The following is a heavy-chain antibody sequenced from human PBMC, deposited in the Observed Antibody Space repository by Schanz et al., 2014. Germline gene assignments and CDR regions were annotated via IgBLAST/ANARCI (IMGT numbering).Heavy chain of an antibody. J-gene: IGHJ6*02. CDR3: AKHLYQYNYYGMDV. D-gene: IGHD2-2*02. Sequence: QVYLVESGGDLVKPGGSPRLSCAASGFTFSDYYMAWIRQAPGKGLEWVSHISGSSIHKNYADSVKGRFSISRDNGETSVYLQINSLRVEDTAVYYCAKHLYQYNYYGMDVWGQGTTVTVSS. CDR1: GFTFSDYY. CDR2: ISGSSIHK. V-gene: IGHV3-11*05.